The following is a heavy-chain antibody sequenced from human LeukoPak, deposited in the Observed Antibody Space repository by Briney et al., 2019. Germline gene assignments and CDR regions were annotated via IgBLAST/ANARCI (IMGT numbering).Heavy chain of an antibody. D-gene: IGHD2-2*01. V-gene: IGHV3-53*01. CDR1: GFTVSSNY. Sequence: PGGSLRLSCAASGFTVSSNYMSWVRQAPGKGLEWVSVIYSGGSTYYADSVKGRFTISRDNSKNTLYLQMNSLRDEDTAVYYCARQVVGYFDYWGQGTLVTVSS. CDR2: IYSGGST. CDR3: ARQVVGYFDY. J-gene: IGHJ4*02.